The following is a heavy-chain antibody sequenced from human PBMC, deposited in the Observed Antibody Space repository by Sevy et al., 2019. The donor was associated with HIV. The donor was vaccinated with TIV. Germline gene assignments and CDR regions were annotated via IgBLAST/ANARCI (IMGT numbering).Heavy chain of an antibody. Sequence: GGSLRLSCTASEFTLSDYYMSWFRQAPGKGLEWISYITSSGIALYYADSVKGRFAISRDNAKNSLYLQMTSLRAEDTAVYFCVGRRYSQTYRWSYHFDHWGQGTLVTVSS. CDR3: VGRRYSQTYRWSYHFDH. D-gene: IGHD2-8*02. V-gene: IGHV3-11*01. CDR1: EFTLSDYY. CDR2: ITSSGIAL. J-gene: IGHJ4*02.